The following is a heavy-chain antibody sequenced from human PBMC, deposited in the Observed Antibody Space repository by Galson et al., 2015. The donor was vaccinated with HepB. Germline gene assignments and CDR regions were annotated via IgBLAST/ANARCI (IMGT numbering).Heavy chain of an antibody. CDR3: ARDPPLGAPFDY. CDR2: INSDSTYI. Sequence: SLRLSCAASGFTFNDYNMIWVRQAPGKGLEWVSSINSDSTYIYYADSVMGRFTISRDNAKNSLYLQMNSLRVEDTAIYYCARDPPLGAPFDYWGQGTLVTVSS. D-gene: IGHD7-27*01. CDR1: GFTFNDYN. J-gene: IGHJ4*02. V-gene: IGHV3-21*01.